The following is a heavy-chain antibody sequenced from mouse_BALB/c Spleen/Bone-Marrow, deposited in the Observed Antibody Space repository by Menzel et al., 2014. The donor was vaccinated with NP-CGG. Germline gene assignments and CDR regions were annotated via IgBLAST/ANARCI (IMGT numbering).Heavy chain of an antibody. J-gene: IGHJ2*01. CDR2: IDPANGNT. Sequence: EVQLQQSGAELVKPGASVKLSCTASGFNIKDTYMHWVKQRPKQGLEWIGRIDPANGNTKYDPKFQGKATITADTSSNTAYLQLSSLSSEDTAVYYCARGYYDYDLDYWGQGTTLTVSS. CDR3: ARGYYDYDLDY. V-gene: IGHV14-3*02. CDR1: GFNIKDTY. D-gene: IGHD2-4*01.